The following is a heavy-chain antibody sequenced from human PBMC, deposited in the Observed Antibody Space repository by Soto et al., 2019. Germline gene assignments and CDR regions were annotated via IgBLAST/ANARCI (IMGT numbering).Heavy chain of an antibody. CDR1: GVSISSYY. J-gene: IGHJ5*02. CDR2: IYYSGST. Sequence: SETVSLTCTASGVSISSYYWSWIRQPPGKGLEWIGYIYYSGSTNYNPSLKSRVTISVDTSKNQFSLKLSSVTAADTAVYYCARDRKVPAAMYDWFDPWGQGTLVTVSS. D-gene: IGHD2-2*01. CDR3: ARDRKVPAAMYDWFDP. V-gene: IGHV4-59*01.